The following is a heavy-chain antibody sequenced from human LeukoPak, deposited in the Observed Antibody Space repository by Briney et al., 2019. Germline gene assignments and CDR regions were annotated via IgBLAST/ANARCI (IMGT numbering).Heavy chain of an antibody. V-gene: IGHV3-23*01. J-gene: IGHJ4*02. CDR2: ISISDGTT. CDR3: ARRAGAYSHPYDY. Sequence: GGSLRLSCAASGFTFSSYGMSWVRQAPGKGLEWVSSISISDGTTYYADSVKGRFTISRDNSKNTLFLQMNSLRAEDTAVYYCARRAGAYSHPYDYWGQGTLVTVSS. CDR1: GFTFSSYG. D-gene: IGHD4/OR15-4a*01.